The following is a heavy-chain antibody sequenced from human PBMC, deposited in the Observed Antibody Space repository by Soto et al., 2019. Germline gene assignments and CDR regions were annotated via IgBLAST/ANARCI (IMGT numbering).Heavy chain of an antibody. V-gene: IGHV4-31*03. J-gene: IGHJ4*02. CDR2: IYYSGST. CDR1: GGSISSGGYY. CDR3: ARALMGGLMVYVYFDY. Sequence: SETLSLTCTVSGGSISSGGYYWSWIRQHPGKGLEWIGYIYYSGSTYYNPSLKSRVTISVDTSKNQFSLKLSSVTAADTAVYYCARALMGGLMVYVYFDYWGQGTLVTVSS. D-gene: IGHD2-8*01.